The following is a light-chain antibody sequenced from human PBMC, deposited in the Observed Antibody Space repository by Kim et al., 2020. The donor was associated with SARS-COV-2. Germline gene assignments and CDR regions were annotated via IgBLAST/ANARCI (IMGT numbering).Light chain of an antibody. CDR2: GAS. CDR1: QSVGSQ. J-gene: IGKJ1*01. V-gene: IGKV3-15*01. CDR3: QQYGSSPAT. Sequence: EIVMTQSPATLSVSPGERATLSCRASQSVGSQFAWYQQKPGQAPRLLIYGASTRATGFPARFSGSGSGTEFTLTISSLQSEDFAVYYCQQYGSSPATFGQGTKVDIK.